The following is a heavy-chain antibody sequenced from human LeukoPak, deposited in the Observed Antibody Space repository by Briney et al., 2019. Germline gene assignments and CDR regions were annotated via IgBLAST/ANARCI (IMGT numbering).Heavy chain of an antibody. V-gene: IGHV3-48*03. J-gene: IGHJ4*02. Sequence: PGGSLRLSCAASGFTFSSYEMNWVRQAPGKGLEWVSYISSSGSTIYYADSVKGRFTISRDNAKNSLYLQMNSLRAEDTAVYYCARVTFGGVIAYDYWGQGTLVTVSS. CDR3: ARVTFGGVIAYDY. CDR2: ISSSGSTI. D-gene: IGHD3-16*02. CDR1: GFTFSSYE.